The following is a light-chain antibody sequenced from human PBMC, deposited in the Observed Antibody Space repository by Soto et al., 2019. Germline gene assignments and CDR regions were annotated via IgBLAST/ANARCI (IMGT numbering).Light chain of an antibody. CDR1: SSGVGGYNY. V-gene: IGLV2-14*01. Sequence: QSAVTQPASVSGSPGQSITISCTGTSSGVGGYNYVSWYQQHPRKAPKLMIYEVSNRPSGVSNRFSGSKSGNTASLTISGLQAEDEADYYCSSYTSSSTRVFGGGTKLTVL. CDR3: SSYTSSSTRV. CDR2: EVS. J-gene: IGLJ3*02.